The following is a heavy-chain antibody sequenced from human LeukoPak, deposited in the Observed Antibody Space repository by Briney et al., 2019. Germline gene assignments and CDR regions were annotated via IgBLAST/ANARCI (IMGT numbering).Heavy chain of an antibody. J-gene: IGHJ6*03. D-gene: IGHD6-13*01. CDR3: ARVGGYSSSWYLSNYYYMDV. CDR2: IRYDGGAE. V-gene: IGHV3-30*02. Sequence: GGSLRLSCAASGFTFSSYGMHWVRQAPGKGLEWVAFIRYDGGAEFYADSVKGRFTISRDNAKNTLYLQMNSLRAEDMAVYYCARVGGYSSSWYLSNYYYMDVWGKGTTVTVSS. CDR1: GFTFSSYG.